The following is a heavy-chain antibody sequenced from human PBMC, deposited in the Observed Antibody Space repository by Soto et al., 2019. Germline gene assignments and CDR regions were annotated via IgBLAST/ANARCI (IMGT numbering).Heavy chain of an antibody. V-gene: IGHV1-2*02. D-gene: IGHD2-15*01. J-gene: IGHJ5*02. Sequence: QVQLVQSGAEVKKPGASVKVSCKASGYTFTAYYIHWVRQAPGQGLEWMGWINPNSGGTNYAQKFQGRVTMTRDTSISTAYMELSRLISDDTAVYYCARGDVRVVASFDPWGQGALVTVSS. CDR3: ARGDVRVVASFDP. CDR2: INPNSGGT. CDR1: GYTFTAYY.